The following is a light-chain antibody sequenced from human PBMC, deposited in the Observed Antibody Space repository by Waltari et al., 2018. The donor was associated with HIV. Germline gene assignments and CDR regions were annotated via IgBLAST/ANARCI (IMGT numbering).Light chain of an antibody. CDR3: QQYGSSPLT. Sequence: EIVLTQSPGTLSLSPGEGATLSCRASQSVSSSYLAWYQQKPGQAPRLLIYAAFSRATDIPDRFSGSGSGTDFTLTISRLEPEDFAVYYCQQYGSSPLTFGGGTKVEI. CDR2: AAF. V-gene: IGKV3-20*01. J-gene: IGKJ4*01. CDR1: QSVSSSY.